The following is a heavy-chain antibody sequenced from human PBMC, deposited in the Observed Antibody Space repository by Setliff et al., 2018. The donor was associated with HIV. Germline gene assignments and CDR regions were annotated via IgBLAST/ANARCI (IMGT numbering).Heavy chain of an antibody. J-gene: IGHJ3*02. CDR2: FYPGDFDT. Sequence: GESLKISCKGYGYSFTNFWISWVRQMPGKGLKWMGIFYPGDFDTRYSPSFEGQVTMSGDKSTSTAYLQWSSLKAADTAMYYCARHFSVAGDAFDIWGQGTMVTVS. CDR1: GYSFTNFW. V-gene: IGHV5-51*01. CDR3: ARHFSVAGDAFDI. D-gene: IGHD6-19*01.